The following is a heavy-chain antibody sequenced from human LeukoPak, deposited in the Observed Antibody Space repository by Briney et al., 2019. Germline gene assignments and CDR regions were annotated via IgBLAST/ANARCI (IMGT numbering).Heavy chain of an antibody. Sequence: SKTLSLTCTVSGGSISSYYWSWIRQPPGKGLEWIGYIYYSGSTNYNPSLKSRVTISVDTSKNQFSLKLSSVTAADTAVYYCARDIVYGDYRDAFDIWGQGTMVTVSS. CDR2: IYYSGST. CDR3: ARDIVYGDYRDAFDI. J-gene: IGHJ3*02. V-gene: IGHV4-59*01. D-gene: IGHD4-17*01. CDR1: GGSISSYY.